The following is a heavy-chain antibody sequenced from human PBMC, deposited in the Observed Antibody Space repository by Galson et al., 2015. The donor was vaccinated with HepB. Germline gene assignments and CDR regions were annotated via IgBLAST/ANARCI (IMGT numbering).Heavy chain of an antibody. J-gene: IGHJ4*02. V-gene: IGHV3-48*01. D-gene: IGHD2-15*01. CDR3: ARGIVVAATDY. Sequence: SLRLSCAASGFTFSSYSMNWVRQAPGKGLEWVSYISSSSSTIYYADSVKGRFTISRDNAKNSLYLQMNSLRAEDTAVYYCARGIVVAATDYWGQGTLVTVSS. CDR1: GFTFSSYS. CDR2: ISSSSSTI.